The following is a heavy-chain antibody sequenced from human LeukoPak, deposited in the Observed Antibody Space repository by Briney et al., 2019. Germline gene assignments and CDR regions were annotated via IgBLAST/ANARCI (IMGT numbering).Heavy chain of an antibody. J-gene: IGHJ3*02. Sequence: GGSLRLSCAASGFTFSSYAMSWVRQAPGKGLEWVSGISGSGGSTYYADSVKGRFTISRDNSKNTLYLQMNSLRAEDTAVYYCARGGSYLSAFDIWGQGTMVTVSP. CDR2: ISGSGGST. V-gene: IGHV3-23*01. D-gene: IGHD1-26*01. CDR1: GFTFSSYA. CDR3: ARGGSYLSAFDI.